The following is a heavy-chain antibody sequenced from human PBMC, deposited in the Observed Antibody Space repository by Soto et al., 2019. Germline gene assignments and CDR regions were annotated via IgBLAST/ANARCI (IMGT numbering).Heavy chain of an antibody. D-gene: IGHD3-9*01. CDR3: AGRTGYHFDY. CDR1: GVICGNYA. J-gene: IGHJ4*02. V-gene: IGHV3-23*01. Sequence: VGARILSGASSGVICGNYAMNLVRQTPGKGLEGVGAVVGNGLDTYYADSGKGRLTTSRDNSKNTLYLQMTSLRAEDKAVYYCAGRTGYHFDYWGQGTLVTVSS. CDR2: VVGNGLDT.